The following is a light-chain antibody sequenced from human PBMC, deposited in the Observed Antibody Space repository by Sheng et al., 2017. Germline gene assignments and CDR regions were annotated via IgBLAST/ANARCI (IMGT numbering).Light chain of an antibody. CDR3: QQYGSSTWT. V-gene: IGKV3-20*01. Sequence: EIVLTQSPGTLSLSPGERATLSCRASQSITSSYLAWYQQKPGQAPRLFIYAASSRATGIPDRFSGSGSGTDFTLTISRLEPEDFAVYYCQQYGSSTWTFGQGTKVEIK. J-gene: IGKJ1*01. CDR1: QSITSSY. CDR2: AAS.